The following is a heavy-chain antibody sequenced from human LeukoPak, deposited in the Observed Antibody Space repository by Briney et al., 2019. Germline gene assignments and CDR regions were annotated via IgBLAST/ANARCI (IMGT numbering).Heavy chain of an antibody. CDR1: GGTFSSYA. V-gene: IGHV1-69*04. CDR3: AREVRYRWWLQLDPYHFDY. J-gene: IGHJ4*02. Sequence: ASVKVSCKASGGTFSSYAISWVRQAPGQGLEWMGRIIPILGIANYAQKFQGRVTITADKSTSTAYMELSSLRSEDTAVYYCAREVRYRWWLQLDPYHFDYWGQGTLVTVSS. CDR2: IIPILGIA. D-gene: IGHD5-24*01.